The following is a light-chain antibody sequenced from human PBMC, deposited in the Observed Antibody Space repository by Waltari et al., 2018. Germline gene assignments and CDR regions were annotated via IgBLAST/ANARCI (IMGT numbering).Light chain of an antibody. CDR3: SSYVANNNPV. CDR2: EVS. CDR1: SSDVGGYNF. V-gene: IGLV2-8*01. J-gene: IGLJ2*01. Sequence: QSALTQPPSASGSPGQSVTISCTGTSSDVGGYNFVSWYQHHPGKAPRPIIYEVSARPSWVPGGFSGSKSGNTASLTVSGLQAEDEAYYDCSSYVANNNPVFGGGTKLTVL.